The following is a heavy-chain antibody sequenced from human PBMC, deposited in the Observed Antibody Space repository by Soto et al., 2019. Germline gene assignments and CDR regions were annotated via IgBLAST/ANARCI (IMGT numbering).Heavy chain of an antibody. V-gene: IGHV3-30*18. D-gene: IGHD6-6*01. J-gene: IGHJ4*02. Sequence: GGSLRLSCAASGFTFSSYGMHWVRQAPGKGLEWVAVISYDGSNKYYADSVKGRFTISRDNSKNTLYLQMNSLRAEDTAVYYCAKSASLIAARPGGDYWGQGTLVTVSS. CDR2: ISYDGSNK. CDR1: GFTFSSYG. CDR3: AKSASLIAARPGGDY.